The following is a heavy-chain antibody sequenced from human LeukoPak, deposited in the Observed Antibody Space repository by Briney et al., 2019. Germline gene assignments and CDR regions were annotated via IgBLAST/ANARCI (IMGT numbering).Heavy chain of an antibody. CDR1: GYTFTGYY. D-gene: IGHD4-23*01. V-gene: IGHV1-2*02. CDR2: INPNSSVT. J-gene: IGHJ4*02. Sequence: ASVKVSCKTSGYTFTGYYMHWVRQAPGQGPEWMGWINPNSSVTNYAQRLQGRVTMTRDTSISAAYMELRWLTSDDTAVYYCARERGGNSPFDSWGQGTLVTVSS. CDR3: ARERGGNSPFDS.